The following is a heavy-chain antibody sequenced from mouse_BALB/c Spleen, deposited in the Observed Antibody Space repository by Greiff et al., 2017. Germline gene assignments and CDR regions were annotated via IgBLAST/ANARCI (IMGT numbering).Heavy chain of an antibody. J-gene: IGHJ3*01. D-gene: IGHD2-14*01. V-gene: IGHV3-8*02. CDR3: ARGDYRYDWFAY. CDR1: GDSITSGY. CDR2: ISYSGST. Sequence: EVQLQQSGPSLVKPSQTLSLTCSVTGDSITSGYWNWIRKFPGNKLEYMGYISYSGSTYYNPSLKSRISITRDTSKNQYYLQLNSVTTEDTATYYCARGDYRYDWFAYWGQGTLVTVSA.